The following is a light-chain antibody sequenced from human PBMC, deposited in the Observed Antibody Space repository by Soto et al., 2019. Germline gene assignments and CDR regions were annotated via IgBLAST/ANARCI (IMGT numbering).Light chain of an antibody. J-gene: IGLJ1*01. CDR1: SSDVGGYNY. CDR3: CSYTRGSTPYV. V-gene: IGLV2-14*01. Sequence: QSALTQPASVSGSPGQSITISCTGTSSDVGGYNYVSWYQQHPGKAPKLMIYDVSNRPSGVSNRFSGSKSGTTASLTISGRQDADEAAYYCCSYTRGSTPYVFGTGTKVTVL. CDR2: DVS.